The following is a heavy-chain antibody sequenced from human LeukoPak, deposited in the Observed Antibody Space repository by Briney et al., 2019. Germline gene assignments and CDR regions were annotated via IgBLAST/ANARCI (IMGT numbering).Heavy chain of an antibody. V-gene: IGHV3-23*01. CDR2: ISGSGGST. D-gene: IGHD7-27*01. CDR3: AKGDVSVTREFDY. Sequence: PGGSLRLSCAASGFTFSSYGMSWVRQAPGKGLEWVSAISGSGGSTYYADSVKGRFTISRDNSKNTLYLQMNSLRAEDTAVYYCAKGDVSVTREFDYWGQGTLVTVSS. CDR1: GFTFSSYG. J-gene: IGHJ4*02.